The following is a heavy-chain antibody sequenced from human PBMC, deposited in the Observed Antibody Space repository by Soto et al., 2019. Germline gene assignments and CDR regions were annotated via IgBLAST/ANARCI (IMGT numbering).Heavy chain of an antibody. CDR2: INHSGST. J-gene: IGHJ4*02. CDR3: ARVRSRMGGYDRANFDY. V-gene: IGHV4-34*01. CDR1: GGSFSGYY. Sequence: SQTLSLTCAVYGGSFSGYYWSWIRQPPWKGLEWIGEINHSGSTNYNPSLKSRVTISVDTSKNQFSLKLSSVTAADTAVYYCARVRSRMGGYDRANFDYWGQGTLVTVSS. D-gene: IGHD5-12*01.